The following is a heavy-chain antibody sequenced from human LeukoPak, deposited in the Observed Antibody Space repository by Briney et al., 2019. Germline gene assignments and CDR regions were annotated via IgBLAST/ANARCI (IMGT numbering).Heavy chain of an antibody. J-gene: IGHJ4*02. CDR3: AKDTDIVVVPAAMGSYFDY. Sequence: PGGSLRLCCAASGFTFSSYAMSWVRQAPGKGLEWVSAISGSGGSTYYADSVKGRFTISRDNSKNTLYLQMNSLRAEDTAVYYCAKDTDIVVVPAAMGSYFDYWGQGTLVTVSS. CDR1: GFTFSSYA. CDR2: ISGSGGST. V-gene: IGHV3-23*01. D-gene: IGHD2-2*01.